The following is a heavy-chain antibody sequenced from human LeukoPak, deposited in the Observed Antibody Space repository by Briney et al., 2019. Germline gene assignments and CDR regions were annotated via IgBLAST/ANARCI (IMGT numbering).Heavy chain of an antibody. CDR2: ISYSGST. J-gene: IGHJ4*02. V-gene: IGHV4-59*01. CDR1: GGSISSYF. D-gene: IGHD6-13*01. Sequence: SETLSLTCTVSGGSISSYFWSWIRQPPGKTLEWIGYISYSGSTNYDPSLKSRVTISVDTSKNQFSLKLTSVSAADTAVYYCARADTHHRHSSSWHFDYWGQRTLVTVSS. CDR3: ARADTHHRHSSSWHFDY.